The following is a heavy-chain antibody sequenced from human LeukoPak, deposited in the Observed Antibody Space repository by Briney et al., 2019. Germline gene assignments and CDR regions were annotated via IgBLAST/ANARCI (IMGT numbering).Heavy chain of an antibody. V-gene: IGHV3-30*02. Sequence: PGGSLRLSCAASGFTFSSYGMHWVRRAPGKGQEWVAFIRYDGSNKYCADSVKGRFTISRDNSKNTLYLQMNSLRAEDTAVYYCAGDGDSGSLPDYWGQGTLVTVSS. CDR3: AGDGDSGSLPDY. D-gene: IGHD1-26*01. CDR2: IRYDGSNK. CDR1: GFTFSSYG. J-gene: IGHJ4*02.